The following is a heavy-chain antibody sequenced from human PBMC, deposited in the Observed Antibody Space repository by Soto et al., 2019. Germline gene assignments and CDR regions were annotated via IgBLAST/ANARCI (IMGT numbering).Heavy chain of an antibody. CDR1: GGSISSGGYY. CDR3: ARDLGSHKTPPARNWFDP. V-gene: IGHV4-31*03. Sequence: ASETLSLTCTVSGGSISSGGYYWSWIRQHPGKGLEWIGYIYYSGSTYYNPSLKSRVTISVDTSKNQFSLKLSSVTAADTAVYYCARDLGSHKTPPARNWFDPWGQGTLVTVSS. D-gene: IGHD2-15*01. J-gene: IGHJ5*02. CDR2: IYYSGST.